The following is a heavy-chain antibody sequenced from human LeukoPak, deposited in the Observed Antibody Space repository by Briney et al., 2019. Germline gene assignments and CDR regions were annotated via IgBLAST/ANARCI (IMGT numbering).Heavy chain of an antibody. CDR1: GGSITSYY. V-gene: IGHV4-59*08. Sequence: SETLSLTCTVSGGSITSYYWNWIRQPPGKGPEWIGYIYYTGSTNSNPSLKSRLTISLDTSKNQFSLKLTSVTAADTAIYYCASSYFYDGNRYFDYWGQGALVTVSS. J-gene: IGHJ4*02. CDR2: IYYTGST. CDR3: ASSYFYDGNRYFDY. D-gene: IGHD3-22*01.